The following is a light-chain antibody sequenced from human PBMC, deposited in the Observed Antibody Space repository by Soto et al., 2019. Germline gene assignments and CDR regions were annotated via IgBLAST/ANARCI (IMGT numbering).Light chain of an antibody. CDR2: DAS. V-gene: IGKV3-15*01. Sequence: IVMTQSPVTLSVSPGERATLSCRASHDVSSRLAWYQQKPGQAPRLLIYDASTRATGLPARFSGSGSGTEFTLTISSLQSEDFAVYYCQHYTNWPLTFGGGTKVEIK. CDR3: QHYTNWPLT. CDR1: HDVSSR. J-gene: IGKJ4*01.